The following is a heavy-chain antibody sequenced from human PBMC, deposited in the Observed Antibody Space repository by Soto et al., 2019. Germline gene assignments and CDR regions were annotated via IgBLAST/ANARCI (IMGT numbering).Heavy chain of an antibody. V-gene: IGHV3-48*02. CDR1: GFTFSSYS. D-gene: IGHD3-22*01. Sequence: EVQLVESGGGLVQPGGSLRLSCAASGFTFSSYSMNWVRPAPGKGLELVSYISSSSSTIYYADSVKGRFTISRDNAKNSLYLQMNSLRYEDKAAYYCARVPQYDDSSGYGDWGQGTLVTVSS. J-gene: IGHJ4*02. CDR2: ISSSSSTI. CDR3: ARVPQYDDSSGYGD.